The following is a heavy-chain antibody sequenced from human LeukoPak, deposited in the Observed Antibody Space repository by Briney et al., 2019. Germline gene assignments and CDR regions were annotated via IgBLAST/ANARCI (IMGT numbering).Heavy chain of an antibody. J-gene: IGHJ4*02. CDR1: GGSFSGYY. V-gene: IGHV4-34*01. CDR3: ARRTRGYCSGGSCYSGHLGY. D-gene: IGHD2-15*01. CDR2: INHSGST. Sequence: PSETLSLTCAVYGGSFSGYYWSWIRQPPGKGLEWIGEINHSGSTNYNPSLKSRVTISVDTSKNQFSLKLSSVTAADTAVYYCARRTRGYCSGGSCYSGHLGYWGQGTLVTVSS.